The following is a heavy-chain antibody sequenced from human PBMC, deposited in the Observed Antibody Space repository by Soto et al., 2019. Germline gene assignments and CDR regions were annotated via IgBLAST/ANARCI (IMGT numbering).Heavy chain of an antibody. CDR2: IWYDGSNK. Sequence: QVQLVESGGGVVQPGRSLRLSCAASGFTFGSYGMHWVRQAPGKGLEWVAVIWYDGSNKYYADSVKGRFTISRDNSKNTLYLQMNSLRAEDTAVYYCARERRDEYYYYGMDVWGQGTTVTVSS. V-gene: IGHV3-33*01. CDR1: GFTFGSYG. D-gene: IGHD1-1*01. J-gene: IGHJ6*02. CDR3: ARERRDEYYYYGMDV.